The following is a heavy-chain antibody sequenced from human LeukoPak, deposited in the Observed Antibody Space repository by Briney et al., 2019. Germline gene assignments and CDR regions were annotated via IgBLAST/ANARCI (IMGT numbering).Heavy chain of an antibody. J-gene: IGHJ4*02. CDR2: ISAYNGNT. Sequence: GASVKVSCKASGYTFTSYYMHWVRQAPGQGLEWMGWISAYNGNTNYAQKLQGRVTMTTDTSTSTAYMELRSLRSDDTAVYYCARASCSSTSCYQGGGGYWGQGTLVTVSS. D-gene: IGHD2-2*01. CDR1: GYTFTSYY. CDR3: ARASCSSTSCYQGGGGY. V-gene: IGHV1-18*04.